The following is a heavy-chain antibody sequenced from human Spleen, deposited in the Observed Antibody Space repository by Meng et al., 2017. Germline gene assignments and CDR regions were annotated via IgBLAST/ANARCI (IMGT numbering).Heavy chain of an antibody. CDR2: INHSGST. CDR1: GGSISSYY. V-gene: IGHV4-59*08. D-gene: IGHD2-21*02. J-gene: IGHJ6*02. CDR3: AGGAVVTLIFYHAMDV. Sequence: GSLRLSCTVSGGSISSYYWSWIRQPPGKGLEWIGEINHSGSTNYNPSLESRATISVDTSKSQFSLKLTSVTAADTAVYYCAGGAVVTLIFYHAMDVWGQGTTVTVSS.